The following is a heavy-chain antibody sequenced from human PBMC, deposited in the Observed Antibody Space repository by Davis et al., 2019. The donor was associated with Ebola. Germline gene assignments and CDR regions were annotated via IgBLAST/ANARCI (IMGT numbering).Heavy chain of an antibody. CDR3: VKGLYLLDY. Sequence: PGGSLRLSCAASESSFSTDTMSWVRQAPGKGLEWVSAVNSGGATNYADSVKGRFTISRDDSKSALFLQMNSLRVEDTAIYYCVKGLYLLDYWGQGTPVTVSS. CDR1: ESSFSTDT. J-gene: IGHJ4*02. D-gene: IGHD5/OR15-5a*01. V-gene: IGHV3-23*01. CDR2: VNSGGAT.